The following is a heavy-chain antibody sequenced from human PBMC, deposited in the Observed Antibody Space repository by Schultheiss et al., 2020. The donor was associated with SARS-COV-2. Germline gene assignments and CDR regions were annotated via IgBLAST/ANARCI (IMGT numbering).Heavy chain of an antibody. CDR3: ARGQQDLAAVLGV. J-gene: IGHJ6*02. Sequence: SVKVSCKASGGTFSSYAITWVRQAPGQGLEWMGGIIPIFGTANYAQKFQGRVTITADESTSTVHMELTSLTSEDTAVYYCARGQQDLAAVLGVWGQGTTVTVSS. V-gene: IGHV1-69*13. CDR1: GGTFSSYA. CDR2: IIPIFGTA. D-gene: IGHD2-15*01.